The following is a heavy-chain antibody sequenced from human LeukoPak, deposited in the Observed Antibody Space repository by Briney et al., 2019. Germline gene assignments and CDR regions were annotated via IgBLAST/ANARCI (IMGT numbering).Heavy chain of an antibody. D-gene: IGHD3-16*02. CDR3: ARGRYYDYVWGSYRYESWYFDL. V-gene: IGHV3-43D*03. J-gene: IGHJ2*01. CDR1: GFTFDDYA. CDR2: ISWDGGST. Sequence: QPGGSLRLSCAASGFTFDDYAMHWVRQAPGKGLDWVSLISWDGGSTYYADSVKGRFTISRDNSKNSLYLQMNSLRAEDTALYYCARGRYYDYVWGSYRYESWYFDLWGRGTLVTVSS.